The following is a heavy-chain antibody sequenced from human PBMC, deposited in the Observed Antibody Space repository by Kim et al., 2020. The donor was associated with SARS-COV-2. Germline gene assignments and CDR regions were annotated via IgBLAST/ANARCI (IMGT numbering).Heavy chain of an antibody. CDR3: ARHGTDSSSWYRNWFDP. J-gene: IGHJ5*02. CDR1: GYSFISYW. Sequence: GESLKISCKGSGYSFISYWISWVRQMPGKGLEWMGRIDPSDSYTNYSPSFQGHVTISADKSISTAYLQWSSLKASDTAMYYCARHGTDSSSWYRNWFDPWGQGTLVTVSS. V-gene: IGHV5-10-1*01. CDR2: IDPSDSYT. D-gene: IGHD6-13*01.